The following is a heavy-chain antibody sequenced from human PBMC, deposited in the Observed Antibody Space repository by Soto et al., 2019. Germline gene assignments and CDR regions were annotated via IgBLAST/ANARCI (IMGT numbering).Heavy chain of an antibody. CDR2: IWYDGSNK. J-gene: IGHJ4*02. CDR3: ARGNGYNYGYIDY. CDR1: GFTFSSYG. Sequence: QVQLVESGGGVVQPGRSLRLSCAASGFTFSSYGMRWVRQAPGKGLEWVAVIWYDGSNKYYADSVKGRFTTSRDNSKSTLFLQMNSLRAEDTAMYYCARGNGYNYGYIDYWGQGTLVTVSS. V-gene: IGHV3-33*01. D-gene: IGHD5-18*01.